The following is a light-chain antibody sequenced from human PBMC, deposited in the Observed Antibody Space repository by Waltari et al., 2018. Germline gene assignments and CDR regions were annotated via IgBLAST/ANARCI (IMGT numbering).Light chain of an antibody. CDR1: IIGSKS. Sequence: YFVTQPPSVSVAPGQTARITCGGNIIGSKSVQWYQQKPGQAPVLVVYEVSVRPSGIPERFSGSNSGNTATLTITRVEAGDEADYYCQVWDSRDDVVFGAGTKLTVV. CDR3: QVWDSRDDVV. V-gene: IGLV3-21*02. J-gene: IGLJ3*02. CDR2: EVS.